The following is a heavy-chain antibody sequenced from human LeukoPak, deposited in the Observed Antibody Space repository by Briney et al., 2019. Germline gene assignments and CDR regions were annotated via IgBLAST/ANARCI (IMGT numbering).Heavy chain of an antibody. CDR1: GGSISSGGYY. Sequence: PSETLSLTCTVSGGSISSGGYYWSWIRQPPGKGLEWIGYIYHSGSTNYNPSLKSRVTISVDTSKNQFSLKLSSVTAADTAVYYCARDGRDSSGYHRDVWGKGTTVTVSS. D-gene: IGHD3-22*01. J-gene: IGHJ6*03. V-gene: IGHV4-61*08. CDR3: ARDGRDSSGYHRDV. CDR2: IYHSGST.